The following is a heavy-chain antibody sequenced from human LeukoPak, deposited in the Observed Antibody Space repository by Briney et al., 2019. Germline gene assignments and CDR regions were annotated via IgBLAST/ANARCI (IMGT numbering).Heavy chain of an antibody. CDR2: ISSSSSYI. CDR3: ARDGSGSSTATDAFDI. CDR1: GFTFSSYS. J-gene: IGHJ3*02. D-gene: IGHD1-26*01. V-gene: IGHV3-21*01. Sequence: GGSLRLSCAASGFTFSSYSMNWVRQAPGKGLEWVSSISSSSSYIYYADSVKGRFTISRDNAKNSLYLQMNSLRAEDTTVYYCARDGSGSSTATDAFDIWGQGTMVTVSS.